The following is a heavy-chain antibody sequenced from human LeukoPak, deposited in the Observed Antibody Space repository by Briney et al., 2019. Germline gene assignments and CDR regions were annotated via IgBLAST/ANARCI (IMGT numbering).Heavy chain of an antibody. CDR3: ARKYCSTTSCLFDN. CDR2: ISSSGTTI. Sequence: GGSLRLSCAASGFTFSSYEMNWVRQAPGKGLQWVSDISSSGTTIYYADSVKGLFTISRDNAKNSLYLQMNSLRAEDTAVYYCARKYCSTTSCLFDNWGQGTLVTVSS. D-gene: IGHD2-2*01. V-gene: IGHV3-48*03. CDR1: GFTFSSYE. J-gene: IGHJ4*02.